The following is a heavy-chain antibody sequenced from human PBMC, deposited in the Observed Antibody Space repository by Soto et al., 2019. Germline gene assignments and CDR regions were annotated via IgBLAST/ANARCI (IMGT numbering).Heavy chain of an antibody. Sequence: EVQLLESGGGLVQPGGSLRLSCAASGFTFSSYTMAWVRQAPGKGLEWVSSISGSGGSPYYADSVQGRFTISRDNYKNTVSLQMTSLRAEDTATYHCTKARCTGDDCYVPDCWDHGTLVIVSS. CDR2: ISGSGGSP. J-gene: IGHJ5*01. CDR1: GFTFSSYT. V-gene: IGHV3-23*01. CDR3: TKARCTGDDCYVPDC. D-gene: IGHD2-21*01.